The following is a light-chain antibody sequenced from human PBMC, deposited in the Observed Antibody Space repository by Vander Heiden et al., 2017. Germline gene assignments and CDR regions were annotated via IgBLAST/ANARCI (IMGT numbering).Light chain of an antibody. J-gene: IGLJ3*02. CDR1: SSHVGGYNY. Sequence: QSALTQPASVSGSPGQSHTISCTGTSSHVGGYNYVSWYQQHPGKAPKLMIYDGSNRPSGVSNRFSGSKSGNTASLTISGLQAEDEADYYCSSYTSSSSWVFGGGTKLNVL. V-gene: IGLV2-14*01. CDR2: DGS. CDR3: SSYTSSSSWV.